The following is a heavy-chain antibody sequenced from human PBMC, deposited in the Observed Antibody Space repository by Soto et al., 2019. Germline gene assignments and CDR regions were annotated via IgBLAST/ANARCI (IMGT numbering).Heavy chain of an antibody. V-gene: IGHV1-8*01. CDR3: ARTYGDYPRYYYYGMDV. D-gene: IGHD4-17*01. J-gene: IGHJ6*02. Sequence: GDSVEVSCKASGYTFTSYDINWVRQATGQGLEWMGWMNPNSGNTGYAQKFQGRVTMTRNTSISTAYMELSSLRSEDTAVYYCARTYGDYPRYYYYGMDVWGQGTTVTVSS. CDR1: GYTFTSYD. CDR2: MNPNSGNT.